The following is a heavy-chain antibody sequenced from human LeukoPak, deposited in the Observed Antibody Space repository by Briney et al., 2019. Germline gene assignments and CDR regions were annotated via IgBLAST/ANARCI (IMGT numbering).Heavy chain of an antibody. CDR3: ARTEAAAGFDAFDI. CDR2: IYHSGCT. Sequence: SETLYLTCAVSGYSISSGYYWGCIRQPPGKGQERSGSIYHSGCTYYNPSLKSRVTISVDTSKNQFSLKLSSVTAADTAVYYCARTEAAAGFDAFDIWGQGTMVTVSS. V-gene: IGHV4-38-2*01. D-gene: IGHD6-13*01. CDR1: GYSISSGYY. J-gene: IGHJ3*02.